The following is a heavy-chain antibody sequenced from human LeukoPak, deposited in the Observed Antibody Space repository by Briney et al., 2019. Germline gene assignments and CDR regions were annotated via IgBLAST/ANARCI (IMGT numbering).Heavy chain of an antibody. CDR1: GGSISSGGYY. CDR2: IYYSGST. V-gene: IGHV4-31*03. D-gene: IGHD2-15*01. Sequence: SETLSLTCTVAGGSISSGGYYWSWIRQHPGKGLEWIGYIYYSGSTYYNPSLKGRVTISVDTSKNQFSLKLSSVTAADTAVYYCARDQSVVVAATRPDYYYYYGMDVWGQGTTVTVSS. CDR3: ARDQSVVVAATRPDYYYYYGMDV. J-gene: IGHJ6*02.